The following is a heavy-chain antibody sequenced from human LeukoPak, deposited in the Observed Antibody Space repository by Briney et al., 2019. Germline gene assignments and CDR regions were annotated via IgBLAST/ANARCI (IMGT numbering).Heavy chain of an antibody. CDR3: ASSSWYAVSWFDP. J-gene: IGHJ5*02. V-gene: IGHV3-66*01. D-gene: IGHD6-13*01. Sequence: GGSLRLSCAASGFTVSSNYMSWVRQAPGKGLEWVSVIYSGGSTYYADSVKGRFTISRDNSKNTLYLQMNSLRAEDTAVYYCASSSWYAVSWFDPWGQGTLVTVSS. CDR1: GFTVSSNY. CDR2: IYSGGST.